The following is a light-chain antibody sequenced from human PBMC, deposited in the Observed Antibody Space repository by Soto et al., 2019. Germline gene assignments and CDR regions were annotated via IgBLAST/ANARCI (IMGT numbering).Light chain of an antibody. CDR3: QQYNNWPPYP. V-gene: IGKV3-15*01. J-gene: IGKJ2*01. Sequence: EIVMTQSPATLSVSPGERATLFCRASQSVSSNLAWYQQKPGQAPRLLIYGASTRATGIPARFSGSGSGTEFTLTISSLQSEDFAVYYCQQYNNWPPYPFGQGTKLEIK. CDR2: GAS. CDR1: QSVSSN.